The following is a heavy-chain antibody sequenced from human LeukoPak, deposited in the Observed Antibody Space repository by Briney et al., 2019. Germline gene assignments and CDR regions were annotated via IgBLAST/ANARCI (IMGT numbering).Heavy chain of an antibody. CDR2: IYYSGST. J-gene: IGHJ6*03. CDR3: ARTDYYYYYMDV. CDR1: GGPISSYC. Sequence: PSETLSLTCTVSGGPISSYCWSWIRQPPGKGLEWIGYIYYSGSTNYNPSLKSRVTISVDTSKNQFSLKLSSVTAADTAVYYCARTDYYYYYMDVWGKGTTVTVSS. V-gene: IGHV4-59*01.